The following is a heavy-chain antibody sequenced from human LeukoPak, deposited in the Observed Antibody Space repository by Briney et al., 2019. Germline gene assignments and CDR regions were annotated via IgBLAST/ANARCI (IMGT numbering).Heavy chain of an antibody. CDR3: ARTGYRNWFDP. Sequence: PSETLSLTCAVYGGSFSGYYWSWIRRPPGKGLEWIGKINHSGSTNYNPSLKSRVTISVDTSKNQFSLKLSSVTAADTAVYYCARTGYRNWFDPWGQGTLVTVSS. J-gene: IGHJ5*02. CDR1: GGSFSGYY. V-gene: IGHV4-34*01. CDR2: INHSGST. D-gene: IGHD5-18*01.